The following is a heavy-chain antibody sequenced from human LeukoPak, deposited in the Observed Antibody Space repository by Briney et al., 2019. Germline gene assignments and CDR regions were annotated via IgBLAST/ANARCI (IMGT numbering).Heavy chain of an antibody. V-gene: IGHV3-53*01. CDR3: ARTIAVTGKDYFDH. D-gene: IGHD6-19*01. Sequence: PGGSLRLSCAASGFTVSINYMSWVRQAPGRGLEWVSVMYPDGSTYYAGSVKGRVTISRDNSKNTLYLQMYSLRTEDTAVYYCARTIAVTGKDYFDHWGQGTLVTVSS. J-gene: IGHJ4*02. CDR1: GFTVSINY. CDR2: MYPDGST.